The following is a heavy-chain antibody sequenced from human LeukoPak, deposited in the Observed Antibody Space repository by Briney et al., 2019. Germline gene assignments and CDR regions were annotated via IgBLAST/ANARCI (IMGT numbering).Heavy chain of an antibody. V-gene: IGHV3-23*01. CDR1: GFTFSSYA. CDR2: ISGGGGST. CDR3: AKDPTRLRFLEWLLYFDY. D-gene: IGHD3-3*01. J-gene: IGHJ4*02. Sequence: GGSLRLSCAASGFTFSSYAMSWVRQAPGKGLEWVSAISGGGGSTYYADSVKGRFTISRDNSKNTLYLQMNSLRAEDTAVYYCAKDPTRLRFLEWLLYFDYWGQGTLVTVSS.